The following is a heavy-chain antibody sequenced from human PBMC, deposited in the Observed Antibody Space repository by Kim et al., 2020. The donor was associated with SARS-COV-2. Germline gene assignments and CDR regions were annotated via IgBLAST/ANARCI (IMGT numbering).Heavy chain of an antibody. CDR1: GDSVSTQRAT. J-gene: IGHJ3*02. CDR2: TFYRSKWYN. V-gene: IGHV6-1*01. CDR3: AGSRITVFGVYINAFDI. Sequence: SQTLSLTCAISGDSVSTQRATWNWIRQSPSRGLEWLGRTFYRSKWYNDYAPSVKSRITINPDTSKNQFSLQLNSVTPDDTAVYYCAGSRITVFGVYINAFDIWGQGTMVTVSS. D-gene: IGHD3-3*01.